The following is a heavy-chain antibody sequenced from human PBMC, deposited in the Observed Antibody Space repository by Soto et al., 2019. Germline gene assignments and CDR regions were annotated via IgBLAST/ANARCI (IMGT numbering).Heavy chain of an antibody. D-gene: IGHD3-22*01. Sequence: EVQLVESGGGLVQPGGSLRLSCAASGFTFSSYEMNWVRQAPGKGLEWLSYISTTSSNIYYADSVKGRFTISRDNAKNSLYLQMNNLRAEDTAVYHCARENYDVSGYFLDFWGQGTLVTVSS. CDR1: GFTFSSYE. J-gene: IGHJ4*02. V-gene: IGHV3-48*03. CDR2: ISTTSSNI. CDR3: ARENYDVSGYFLDF.